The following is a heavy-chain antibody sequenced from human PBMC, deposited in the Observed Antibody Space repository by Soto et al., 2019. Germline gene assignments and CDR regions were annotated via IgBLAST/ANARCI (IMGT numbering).Heavy chain of an antibody. CDR2: YYHSGTT. CDR3: ARVGSGSTGSADY. J-gene: IGHJ4*02. D-gene: IGHD1-26*01. Sequence: QVQLQESGPGLVKPSETLSLTCSVSGDSISSNNWWRWVRPPPGKGLEWSGVYYHSGTTNYNPSHKSRVTTSEDTSKYQCSLMLRSVTAADTAVYYCARVGSGSTGSADYWGQGTLVTVYS. V-gene: IGHV4-4*02. CDR1: GDSISSNNW.